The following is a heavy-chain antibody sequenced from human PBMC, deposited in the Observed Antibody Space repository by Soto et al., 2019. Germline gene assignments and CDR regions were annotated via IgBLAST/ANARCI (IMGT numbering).Heavy chain of an antibody. CDR2: IHYSGST. CDR1: GGSISSYY. V-gene: IGHV4-59*08. J-gene: IGHJ4*02. D-gene: IGHD1-1*01. CDR3: ARRYGYSFDY. Sequence: SETLSLTCTVSGGSISSYYWSWIRQPPGKGLEWIGYIHYSGSTNYNPSLKSRVTISVDTSKNQFSLKLSSVTAADTAVYYCARRYGYSFDYWGQGTLVTVSS.